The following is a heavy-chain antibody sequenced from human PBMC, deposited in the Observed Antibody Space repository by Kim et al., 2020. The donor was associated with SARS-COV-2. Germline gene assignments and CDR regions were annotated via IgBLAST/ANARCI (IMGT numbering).Heavy chain of an antibody. CDR3: ARENSRGGYFDL. V-gene: IGHV3-7*01. Sequence: YVDAVKGRFTITRDNAKNTLYLQMNSRRAGGTAVYYCARENSRGGYFDLWGRGTLVTVSS. D-gene: IGHD6-19*01. J-gene: IGHJ2*01.